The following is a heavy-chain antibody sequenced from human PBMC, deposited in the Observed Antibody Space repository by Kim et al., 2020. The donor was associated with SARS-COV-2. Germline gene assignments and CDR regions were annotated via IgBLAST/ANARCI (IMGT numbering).Heavy chain of an antibody. D-gene: IGHD3-16*01. CDR3: MKGGWGWF. J-gene: IGHJ6*01. V-gene: IGHV3-23*01. Sequence: GGSLRLSCTTSGFTFTGYAMSWVRQAPGKGLEWVSGIDGGGGTKYYVDSVKGRFTISRDNSKNTLYLQMNSLRADDTAVYYCMKGGWGWFWG. CDR2: IDGGGGTK. CDR1: GFTFTGYA.